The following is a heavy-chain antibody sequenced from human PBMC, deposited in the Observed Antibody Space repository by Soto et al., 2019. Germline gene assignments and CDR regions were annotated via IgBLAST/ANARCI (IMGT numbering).Heavy chain of an antibody. CDR3: ARVDGYTYPNDY. V-gene: IGHV3-21*01. Sequence: GGSLRLSCAASGFTFSAYSMSWVRQAPGKGLEWVSSITSGSDYIYYADSLKGRFTISRDDAKNSLYLQMHSLRAEDTAFYYCARVDGYTYPNDYWGQGTLVTVSS. D-gene: IGHD5-12*01. CDR1: GFTFSAYS. J-gene: IGHJ4*02. CDR2: ITSGSDYI.